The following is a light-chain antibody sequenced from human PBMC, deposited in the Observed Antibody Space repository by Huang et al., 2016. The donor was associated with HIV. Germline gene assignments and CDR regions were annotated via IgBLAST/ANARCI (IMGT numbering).Light chain of an antibody. CDR1: QSVSSSY. Sequence: EIVLTQSPGTLSLSPGERATLSCRASQSVSSSYLAWYQHKPGQAPRLLIYGASSRAPGIPDRFSGSVSGTDFTLTISRLEPEDFAVYYCQQYGSSPLTFGGGTKVEIK. CDR2: GAS. CDR3: QQYGSSPLT. V-gene: IGKV3-20*01. J-gene: IGKJ4*01.